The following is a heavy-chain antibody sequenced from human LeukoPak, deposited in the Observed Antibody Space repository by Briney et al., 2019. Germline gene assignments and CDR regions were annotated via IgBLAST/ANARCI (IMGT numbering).Heavy chain of an antibody. V-gene: IGHV3-7*01. J-gene: IGHJ4*02. CDR2: IKQDGSEK. Sequence: GGSLRLSCAASGFTFSSYWMSWVRQAPGKGLEWVANIKQDGSEKYYMDSVKGRFTISRDNAKNSLYLQMNSLRAEDTAVYYCAGTPLATGYLFDYWGQGTLVTVSS. CDR1: GFTFSSYW. CDR3: AGTPLATGYLFDY. D-gene: IGHD3-9*01.